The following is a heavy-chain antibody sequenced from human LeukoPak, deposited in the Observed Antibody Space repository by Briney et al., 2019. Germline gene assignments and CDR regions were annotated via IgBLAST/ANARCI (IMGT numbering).Heavy chain of an antibody. CDR1: GLTFSTYA. CDR2: ISGSGGST. V-gene: IGHV3-23*01. Sequence: GGSLRLSCAASGLTFSTYAMSWVRQAPGKGLEWVSGISGSGGSTYYADSVKGRFTISRDNSKNTLFLQMNSLRAEDTAVYYCARDDEYSSSQFDYWGQGTLVTVSS. J-gene: IGHJ4*02. D-gene: IGHD6-13*01. CDR3: ARDDEYSSSQFDY.